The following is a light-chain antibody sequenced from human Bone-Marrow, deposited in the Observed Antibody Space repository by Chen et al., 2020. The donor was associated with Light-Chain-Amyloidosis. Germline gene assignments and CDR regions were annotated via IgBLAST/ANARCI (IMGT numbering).Light chain of an antibody. J-gene: IGLJ2*01. CDR2: RDT. CDR3: QSADSSGTYEVI. Sequence: SYELTQPPSVSASPGQTARITCSGDDLPTKYAYWYQQKPGQAPVLVIHRDTERPSGIAERVAGSSSGTTATLNISGVQAEDEADYHCQSADSSGTYEVIFGGGTKLTVL. V-gene: IGLV3-25*03. CDR1: DLPTKY.